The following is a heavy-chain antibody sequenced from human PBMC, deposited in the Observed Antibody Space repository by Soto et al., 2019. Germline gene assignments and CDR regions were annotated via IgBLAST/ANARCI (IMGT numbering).Heavy chain of an antibody. D-gene: IGHD6-6*01. V-gene: IGHV1-69*13. CDR1: GGSFSSDA. J-gene: IGHJ5*02. CDR3: ARGAFEYSSSDNNWFDP. Sequence: ASVKVSCKASGGSFSSDAISWVRQAPGQGLEWMGGIIPIFGTANYAQKFQGRVTITADESTSTAYMELSSLRSEDTAVYYCARGAFEYSSSDNNWFDPWGQGTLVTVSS. CDR2: IIPIFGTA.